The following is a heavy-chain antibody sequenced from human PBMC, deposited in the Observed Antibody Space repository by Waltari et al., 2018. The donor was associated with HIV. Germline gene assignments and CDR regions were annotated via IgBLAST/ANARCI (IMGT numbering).Heavy chain of an antibody. D-gene: IGHD3-3*01. Sequence: QVQLVQSGTEVKKPGASVKVSCKASGSTFTGYDMTWVRQATGKGLEWMGWRNPESGNTAYAHKCQGRVTMTRNTSRRTAYMELTSLRSEDTAVYYCARGPPNDLWPPQTRHMDVWGQGTTVTVSS. CDR2: RNPESGNT. V-gene: IGHV1-8*01. CDR1: GSTFTGYD. CDR3: ARGPPNDLWPPQTRHMDV. J-gene: IGHJ6*02.